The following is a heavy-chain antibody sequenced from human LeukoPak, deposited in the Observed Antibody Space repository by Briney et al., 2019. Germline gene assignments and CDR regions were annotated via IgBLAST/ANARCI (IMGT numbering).Heavy chain of an antibody. V-gene: IGHV1-69-2*01. CDR2: VDPEDGET. D-gene: IGHD2-2*01. Sequence: ASVKVSCKASGYTFTSYGISWVQQAPGKGLEWMGLVDPEDGETIYAEKFQGRVTITADTSTDTAYMELSSLKSEDTAVYYCATMARGCSGASCYYPPPDYWGQGTLVTVSS. CDR1: GYTFTSYG. J-gene: IGHJ4*02. CDR3: ATMARGCSGASCYYPPPDY.